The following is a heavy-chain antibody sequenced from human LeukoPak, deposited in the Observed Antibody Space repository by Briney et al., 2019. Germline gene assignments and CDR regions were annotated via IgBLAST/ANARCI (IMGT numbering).Heavy chain of an antibody. V-gene: IGHV4-59*08. J-gene: IGHJ4*02. CDR2: IYYSGDT. CDR3: ANSAYTGGWYGV. D-gene: IGHD6-19*01. Sequence: PSETLSLTCTVAGGSISSYDWSWIRQSPGKGLEWIGYIYYSGDTNYNPSLKSRVTISVDTSQNQFSLKLSSVTATDTAVYYCANSAYTGGWYGVWGQGTLVTVSS. CDR1: GGSISSYD.